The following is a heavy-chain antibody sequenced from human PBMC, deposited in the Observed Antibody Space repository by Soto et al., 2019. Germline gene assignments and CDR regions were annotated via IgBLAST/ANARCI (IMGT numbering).Heavy chain of an antibody. J-gene: IGHJ3*02. V-gene: IGHV4-39*01. Sequence: SETLSLTCTVSGGSISSSSYYWGWIRQPPGKGLEWIGSIYYSGSTYYNPSLKSRVTISVDTSKNQFSLKLSSVTAADTAVYYCANGRAARGMGAFDIWGQGTMVTVSS. D-gene: IGHD6-6*01. CDR2: IYYSGST. CDR3: ANGRAARGMGAFDI. CDR1: GGSISSSSYY.